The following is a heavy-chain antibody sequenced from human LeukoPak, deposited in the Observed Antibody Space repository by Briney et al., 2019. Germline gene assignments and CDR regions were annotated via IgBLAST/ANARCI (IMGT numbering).Heavy chain of an antibody. V-gene: IGHV3-48*03. CDR2: ISSSGSPI. D-gene: IGHD2-21*02. CDR3: AKDLLVVVTASGFDY. Sequence: GGSLRLSCAASGFTFSGYEMNWVRQAPGKGLQWVSYISSSGSPINYADSVKGRFTISRDNSKNTLYLQMNSLRAEDTAVYYCAKDLLVVVTASGFDYWGQGTLVTVSS. CDR1: GFTFSGYE. J-gene: IGHJ4*02.